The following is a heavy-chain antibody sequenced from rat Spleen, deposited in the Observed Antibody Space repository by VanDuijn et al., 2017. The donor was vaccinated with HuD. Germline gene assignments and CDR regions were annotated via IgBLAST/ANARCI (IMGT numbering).Heavy chain of an antibody. CDR1: GYSITSGYG. CDR2: INSAGST. D-gene: IGHD3-2*01. CDR3: ARLCNQYYFDY. V-gene: IGHV3-3*01. J-gene: IGHJ2*01. Sequence: EVQLQESGPGLVKPSQSLSLTCSVTGYSITSGYGWNWIRKFPGNKLEWMGYINSAGSTNYNPPLKSQISITRDTSKNQFFLQLTSGTTEDTARYYCARLCNQYYFDYWGQGVMVTVSS.